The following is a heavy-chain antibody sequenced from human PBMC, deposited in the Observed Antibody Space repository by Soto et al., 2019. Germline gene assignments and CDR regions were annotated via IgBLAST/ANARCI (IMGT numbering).Heavy chain of an antibody. V-gene: IGHV3-30*02. Sequence: GGSLRLSCAASGFTFSSYGMHWVRQAPGKGLEWVAVIWYDGSNKYYADSVKGRFTISRDNSENTLYLQMDSLRAEDTAVYYFAKGYCSGPSCYRGYGMDVWGQGTTVTVSS. CDR1: GFTFSSYG. D-gene: IGHD2-2*01. CDR2: IWYDGSNK. CDR3: AKGYCSGPSCYRGYGMDV. J-gene: IGHJ6*02.